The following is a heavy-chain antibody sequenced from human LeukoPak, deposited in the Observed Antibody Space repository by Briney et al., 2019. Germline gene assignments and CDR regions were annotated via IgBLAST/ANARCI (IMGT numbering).Heavy chain of an antibody. J-gene: IGHJ4*02. Sequence: GGSLRLSCAASGFLFSSYAMSWVRQAPGKGLEWVSALSGSGIGTYYADSVKGRFTISRDNSKNTVYLQMESLRAEDTAMYYCAKRSIVAANTTWGQGTLVTVSS. CDR2: LSGSGIGT. CDR3: AKRSIVAANTT. CDR1: GFLFSSYA. V-gene: IGHV3-23*01. D-gene: IGHD6-13*01.